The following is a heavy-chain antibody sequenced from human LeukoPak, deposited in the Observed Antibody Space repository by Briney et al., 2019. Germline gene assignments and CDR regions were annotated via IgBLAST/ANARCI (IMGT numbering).Heavy chain of an antibody. CDR1: GFTFSSHG. J-gene: IGHJ4*02. D-gene: IGHD1-14*01. Sequence: AGGSLRLSCAASGFTFSSHGMHWVRQAPGKGLEWVAVIRYDGSNKYYADSVKGRFTISRDNSKNTLYLQMNSLRAEDTAVYYCARDPEPQLPPYYFDYWGQGTLVTVSS. V-gene: IGHV3-33*01. CDR2: IRYDGSNK. CDR3: ARDPEPQLPPYYFDY.